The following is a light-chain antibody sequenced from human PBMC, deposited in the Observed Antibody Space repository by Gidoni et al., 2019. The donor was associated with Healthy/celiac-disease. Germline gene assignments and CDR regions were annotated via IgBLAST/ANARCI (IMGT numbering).Light chain of an antibody. V-gene: IGKV3-20*01. J-gene: IGKJ5*01. Sequence: ELVLTQSPGTLSLSPGERATLSCRASQSVSSSYLAWYQQKPGQAPRLLIYGASSRATGIPDRFSGSGSGTDFTITISRLEPEDVAVYYCQQYGSSPTFGQGTRLEIK. CDR2: GAS. CDR1: QSVSSSY. CDR3: QQYGSSPT.